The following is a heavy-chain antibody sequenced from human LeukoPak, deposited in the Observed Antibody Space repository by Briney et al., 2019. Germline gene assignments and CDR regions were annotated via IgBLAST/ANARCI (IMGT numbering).Heavy chain of an antibody. J-gene: IGHJ6*04. V-gene: IGHV1-18*01. CDR1: GYTFTSYG. D-gene: IGHD2-2*01. Sequence: ASVKVSCKASGYTFTSYGISWVRQAPGQGLEWMGWISAYNGNTNYAQKLQGRVTMTTDTSTSTAYMELRSLRSDDTAVYYCARVSYCSSTSCYSDYYYNGMAVWGKGPTFTV. CDR3: ARVSYCSSTSCYSDYYYNGMAV. CDR2: ISAYNGNT.